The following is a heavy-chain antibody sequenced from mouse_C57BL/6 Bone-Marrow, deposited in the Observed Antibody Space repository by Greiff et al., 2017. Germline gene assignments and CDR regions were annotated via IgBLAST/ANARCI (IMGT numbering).Heavy chain of an antibody. Sequence: EVQGVESGGGLVQPGGSLSLSCAASGFTFTDYYMSWVRQPPGKALEWLGFIRNKANGYTTEYSASVKGRFTISRDNSQSILYLQMNALRAEDSATDYCARYPLGPYYFDYWGQGTTLTVSS. J-gene: IGHJ2*01. CDR1: GFTFTDYY. CDR3: ARYPLGPYYFDY. CDR2: IRNKANGYTT. D-gene: IGHD4-1*01. V-gene: IGHV7-3*01.